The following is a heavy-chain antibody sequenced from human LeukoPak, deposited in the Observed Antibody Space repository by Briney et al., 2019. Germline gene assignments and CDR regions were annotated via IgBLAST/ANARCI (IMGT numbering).Heavy chain of an antibody. CDR1: GYTFTSYA. CDR2: IIPIFGTA. V-gene: IGHV1-69*13. Sequence: GASVKVSCKASGYTFTSYAISWVRQAPGQGLEWMGGIIPIFGTANYAQKFQGRVTITADESTSTAYMELSSLRSEDTAVYYCARDLVHCSSTSCSDYWGQGTLVTVSS. CDR3: ARDLVHCSSTSCSDY. J-gene: IGHJ4*02. D-gene: IGHD2-2*01.